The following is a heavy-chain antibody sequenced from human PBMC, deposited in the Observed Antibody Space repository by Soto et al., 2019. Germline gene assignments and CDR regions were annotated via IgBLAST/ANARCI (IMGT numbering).Heavy chain of an antibody. CDR3: ARASQSQQPNHRWGGGYMDV. V-gene: IGHV4-31*11. CDR1: GGSISNGGYY. Sequence: QVQLQESGPGLVKPSQTLSLTCAVSGGSISNGGYYWSWIRQHPGKGLEWIGSIYFSGSTYYNPSLKSRVTISDATPKNQFSLKLSSVTAADTAVYYSARASQSQQPNHRWGGGYMDVWGQGSTVTLSS. D-gene: IGHD6-13*01. J-gene: IGHJ6*03. CDR2: IYFSGST.